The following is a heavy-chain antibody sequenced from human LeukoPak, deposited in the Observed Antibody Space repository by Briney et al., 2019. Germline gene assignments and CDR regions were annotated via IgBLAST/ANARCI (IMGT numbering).Heavy chain of an antibody. Sequence: GGSLRLSCAASGFIFNRFWMSWVRQAPGKGLQWVAHIKDDGTEKYYLDSVKGRFTIARDDAWNSLYLQMSSLRDEDTAVYYCVRAGWELDYWGQGTPVIVSS. CDR2: IKDDGTEK. D-gene: IGHD1-26*01. J-gene: IGHJ4*02. CDR3: VRAGWELDY. CDR1: GFIFNRFW. V-gene: IGHV3-7*01.